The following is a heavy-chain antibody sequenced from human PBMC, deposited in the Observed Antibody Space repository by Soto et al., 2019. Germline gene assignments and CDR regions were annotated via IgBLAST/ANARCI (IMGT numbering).Heavy chain of an antibody. D-gene: IGHD5-18*01. CDR3: ARSRGYSYGYVYYYYYGMDV. V-gene: IGHV4-34*01. J-gene: IGHJ6*02. CDR2: INHSGST. Sequence: PSETLSLTXAVYGGSFSGYYWSWIRQPPGKGLEWIGEINHSGSTNYNPSLKSRVTISVDTSKNQFSLKLSSVTAADTAVYYCARSRGYSYGYVYYYYYGMDVWGQGTTVTVSS. CDR1: GGSFSGYY.